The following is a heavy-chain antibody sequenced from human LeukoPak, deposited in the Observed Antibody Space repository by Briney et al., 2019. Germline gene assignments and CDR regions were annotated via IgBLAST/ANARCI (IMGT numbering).Heavy chain of an antibody. CDR2: ISSSSSYI. CDR3: ARGGIVVVPALY. D-gene: IGHD2-2*01. V-gene: IGHV3-21*01. J-gene: IGHJ4*02. Sequence: GGSLRLSCAASGFTFSSYSMNWVRQAPGKGLEWVSSISSSSSYIYYADSVKGRFTISRDNAKNSLYLQMNSLRAEDTAVYYCARGGIVVVPALYWGQGTLVTVSS. CDR1: GFTFSSYS.